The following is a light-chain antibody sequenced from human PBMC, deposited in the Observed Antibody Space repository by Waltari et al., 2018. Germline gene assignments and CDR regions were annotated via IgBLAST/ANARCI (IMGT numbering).Light chain of an antibody. Sequence: DIQMTQSPVSLSASVGDTVTITCRASHNIGTFLSWYQQRPAKAPTLLIYAASTLQRGVPSRFSGSGSGTDFTLTIFSLQPEDFATYFCQQTYSALCCTFGQGTKLEIK. V-gene: IGKV1-39*01. CDR3: QQTYSALCCT. CDR1: HNIGTF. J-gene: IGKJ2*02. CDR2: AAS.